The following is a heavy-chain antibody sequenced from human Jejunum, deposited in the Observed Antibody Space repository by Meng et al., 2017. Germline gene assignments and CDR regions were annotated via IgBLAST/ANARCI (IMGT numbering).Heavy chain of an antibody. CDR2: ISHTGRI. CDR3: ARDLLDPNIAATGWFDP. D-gene: IGHD2/OR15-2a*01. CDR1: GGSISNNNW. J-gene: IGHJ5*02. Sequence: QGQLQESGPGLVKPSGTLSLTCPVSGGSISNNNWWSWVRQPPGKGLEWIGEISHTGRINYNPSLKSRVTMSLDKSKNQFSLDLTSVTGADTAVYYCARDLLDPNIAATGWFDPWGQGTLVTVSS. V-gene: IGHV4-4*02.